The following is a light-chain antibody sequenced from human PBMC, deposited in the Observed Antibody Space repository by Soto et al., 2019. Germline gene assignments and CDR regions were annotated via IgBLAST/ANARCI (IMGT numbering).Light chain of an antibody. J-gene: IGLJ2*01. CDR1: SSNIGSHY. V-gene: IGLV1-47*01. CDR3: AAWDDSLRGV. Sequence: QSVLTQPPSASGTPGQRVTISCSGSSSNIGSHYVYWYQQLPGTAPKLLIYRNNQRPSGVPDRFSGSKSGTSASLAISGLRSEDEADYYCAAWDDSLRGVFGGGTKLTVL. CDR2: RNN.